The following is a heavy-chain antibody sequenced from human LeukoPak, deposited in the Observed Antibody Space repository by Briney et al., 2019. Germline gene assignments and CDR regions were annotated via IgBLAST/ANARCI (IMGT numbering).Heavy chain of an antibody. CDR2: ISEGGTNA. CDR3: AKMMAGVAGIPNC. CDR1: GLTLTIFA. J-gene: IGHJ4*02. D-gene: IGHD6-19*01. Sequence: TGRSLSLSCALSGLTLTIFATAWVRRAPGGGLEWVAAISEGGTNAYYTDPVRGRFTIPRDNTKKTLYRHMNSLRADDTAVYYCAKMMAGVAGIPNCWGQGTLVTVFS. V-gene: IGHV3-23*01.